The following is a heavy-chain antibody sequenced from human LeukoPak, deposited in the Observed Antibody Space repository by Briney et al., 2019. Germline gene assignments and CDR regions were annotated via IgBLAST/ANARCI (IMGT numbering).Heavy chain of an antibody. CDR1: GFTFTSAW. CDR2: IKHKLDGGTT. CDR3: SADVRDWGTLDGSDI. Sequence: GGSLRLSCAASGFTFTSAWMNWVRQAPGKGLEWVGRIKHKLDGGTTDYAAPVKGRFAISRDDSKNTVYLQMNSLETEDTGVYYCSADVRDWGTLDGSDIWGQGTMVTVSS. D-gene: IGHD3/OR15-3a*01. J-gene: IGHJ3*02. V-gene: IGHV3-15*01.